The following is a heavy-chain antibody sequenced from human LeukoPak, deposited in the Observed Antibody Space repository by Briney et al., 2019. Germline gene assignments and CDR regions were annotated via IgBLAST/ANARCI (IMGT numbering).Heavy chain of an antibody. CDR3: ARESSSWSDAFDI. V-gene: IGHV3-21*01. CDR2: ISSSSYI. CDR1: GFTFSSYA. D-gene: IGHD6-13*01. J-gene: IGHJ3*02. Sequence: PGGSLRLSCAASGFTFSSYAMSWVRQAPGKGLEWVSSISSSSYIYYADSVKGRFTISRDNAKNSLYLQMNSLRAEDTAVYYCARESSSWSDAFDIWGQGTMVTVSS.